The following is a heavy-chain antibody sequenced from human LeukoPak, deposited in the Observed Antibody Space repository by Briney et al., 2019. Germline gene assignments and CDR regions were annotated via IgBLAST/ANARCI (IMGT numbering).Heavy chain of an antibody. J-gene: IGHJ4*02. CDR2: INPNTGGT. V-gene: IGHV1-2*02. Sequence: AASVKVSCKASRYTFTGYYMHWVRQAPGQGLEWMGWINPNTGGTNYAQKFQGRVTMTRDTSISTGYMELTRLRYDDTGFYYCAREGVEDGYENRAFDYWGQGTLVTVSS. D-gene: IGHD5-24*01. CDR3: AREGVEDGYENRAFDY. CDR1: RYTFTGYY.